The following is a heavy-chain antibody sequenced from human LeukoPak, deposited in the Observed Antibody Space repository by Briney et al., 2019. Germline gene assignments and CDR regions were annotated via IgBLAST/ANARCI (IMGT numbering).Heavy chain of an antibody. V-gene: IGHV1-18*01. J-gene: IGHJ5*02. CDR3: ARDFSNFSYGTWFDP. D-gene: IGHD1-1*01. CDR2: ISTYNGKT. CDR1: GYTFTRYG. Sequence: ASVKVSCKASGYTFTRYGITWVRQAPGQGLEWMGWISTYNGKTNYAQKVQDRATTTTDTSTSTVYMELRRLRSDDTALYFCARDFSNFSYGTWFDPWGQGTLVTVSS.